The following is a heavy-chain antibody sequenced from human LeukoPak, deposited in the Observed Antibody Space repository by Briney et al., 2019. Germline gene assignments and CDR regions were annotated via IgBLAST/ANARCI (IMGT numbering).Heavy chain of an antibody. D-gene: IGHD3-10*01. J-gene: IGHJ4*02. Sequence: SETLSLTCTVSGGSISSSSYYWGWIRQPPGKGLEWIGSIYYSGSTYYNPSLKSRVTISVDTSKNQFSLKLSSVTAADTAVYYCARHFVWFGELWWGQGTLVSVCS. V-gene: IGHV4-39*01. CDR1: GGSISSSSYY. CDR2: IYYSGST. CDR3: ARHFVWFGELW.